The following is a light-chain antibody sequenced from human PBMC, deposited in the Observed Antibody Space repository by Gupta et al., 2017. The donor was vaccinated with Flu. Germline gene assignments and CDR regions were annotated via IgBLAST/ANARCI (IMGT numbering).Light chain of an antibody. V-gene: IGKV1-5*03. J-gene: IGKJ2*01. CDR3: QHSRT. CDR2: KTS. CDR1: QSISRW. Sequence: DIQMTQSPSTLSASVGDKVTFTCRASQSISRWLAWYQQKPGRAPKLLIFKTSTLESGVPSRFXGRXSGTEFXLTISSLQPDDFAMYYCQHSRTFGXGTKLEI.